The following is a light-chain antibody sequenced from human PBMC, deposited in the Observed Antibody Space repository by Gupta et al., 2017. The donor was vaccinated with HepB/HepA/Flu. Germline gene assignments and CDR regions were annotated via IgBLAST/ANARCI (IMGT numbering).Light chain of an antibody. CDR2: WAS. Sequence: DSVMTHSPDSLAASLGEWATINCNSSNNRVYAKNKNYLAWYQQRPGQPPKLLISWASTRESGVPDSFSGSGSGTEFTLTISSLQAEDVAVYYCQQENNIPLTFGQGTQVDIK. J-gene: IGKJ3*01. CDR3: QQENNIPLT. CDR1: NNRVYAKNKNY. V-gene: IGKV4-1*01.